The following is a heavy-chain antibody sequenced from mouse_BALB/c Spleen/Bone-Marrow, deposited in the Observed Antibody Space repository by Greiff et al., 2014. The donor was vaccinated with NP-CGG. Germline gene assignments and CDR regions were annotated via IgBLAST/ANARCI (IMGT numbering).Heavy chain of an antibody. CDR2: IDPANGYT. CDR1: GFNIKDTY. V-gene: IGHV14-3*02. D-gene: IGHD2-14*01. J-gene: IGHJ1*01. CDR3: ARLGYKYGYWFFDV. Sequence: VQLQQSGAELVKPGASVKLSCTASGFNIKDTYMHWVKQRPEQGLEWIGRIDPANGYTKYDPKFQGKATITADTSSNTAYLQLSSLTSEGAAVYYCARLGYKYGYWFFDVWGAGTTVTVSS.